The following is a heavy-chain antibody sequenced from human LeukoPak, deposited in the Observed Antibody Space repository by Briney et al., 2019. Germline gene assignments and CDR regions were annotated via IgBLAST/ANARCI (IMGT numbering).Heavy chain of an antibody. CDR1: GYTFTGYY. CDR2: INPNSGGT. Sequence: GASVKVSCKASGYTFTGYYMHWVRQAPGQGLEWMGRINPNSGGTNYAQKFQGRVTMTRDTSISTAYMELSRLRSDDTAVYYCAIIEYSSSSADYWGQGTLVTVSS. D-gene: IGHD6-6*01. J-gene: IGHJ4*02. V-gene: IGHV1-2*06. CDR3: AIIEYSSSSADY.